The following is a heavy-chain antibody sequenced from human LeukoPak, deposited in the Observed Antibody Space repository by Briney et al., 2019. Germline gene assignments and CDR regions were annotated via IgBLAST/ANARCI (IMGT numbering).Heavy chain of an antibody. Sequence: GGSLRLSCAASGFTFSSYAMSWVRQAPGKGLEWVSAISGSGGSTYYADSVKGRFTISRDNNKNSLYLQMNSLRTEDTALYYCAKDGRNYLDYWGQGTLVTVSS. CDR2: ISGSGGST. J-gene: IGHJ4*02. CDR3: AKDGRNYLDY. D-gene: IGHD3/OR15-3a*01. V-gene: IGHV3-23*01. CDR1: GFTFSSYA.